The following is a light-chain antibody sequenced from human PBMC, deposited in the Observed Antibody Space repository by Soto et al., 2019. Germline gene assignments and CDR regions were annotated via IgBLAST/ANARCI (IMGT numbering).Light chain of an antibody. CDR2: AAS. Sequence: AIRMTQSPSSFSASTGDRVTITCRASQGISSYLAWYQQKPGKAPKLLIYAASTLESGVPSRFSGSGSGTEFTLTISCLQSEDFATYYCHQYYSYPITVGGGTKVEIK. J-gene: IGKJ4*01. V-gene: IGKV1-8*01. CDR1: QGISSY. CDR3: HQYYSYPIT.